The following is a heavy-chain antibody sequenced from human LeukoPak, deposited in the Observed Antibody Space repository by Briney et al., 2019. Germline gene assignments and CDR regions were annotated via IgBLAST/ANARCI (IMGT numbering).Heavy chain of an antibody. V-gene: IGHV4-34*01. D-gene: IGHD4-11*01. CDR1: GGSFSGYY. J-gene: IGHJ5*02. Sequence: SETLSLSCAVYGGSFSGYYWSWIRQPAGKGRGWVGVINHSGSTNYNPSLKSRVTISVDTSKNPVSLMLSSVTAADTAVYYCARGYYSNWLDPWGQGTLVTVSS. CDR2: INHSGST. CDR3: ARGYYSNWLDP.